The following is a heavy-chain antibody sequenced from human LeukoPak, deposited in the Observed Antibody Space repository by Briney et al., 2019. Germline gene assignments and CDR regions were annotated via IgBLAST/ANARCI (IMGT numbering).Heavy chain of an antibody. Sequence: SETLSLTCTVSGGSISSSSYYWGWIRQPPGKGLEWIGSIYYSGSTYYNPSLKSRVTISVDTSKNQFSLKLSSVTAADTAVYYCARDGAYYYDSSGYYYFQFDYWGQGTLVTVSS. J-gene: IGHJ4*02. CDR2: IYYSGST. CDR3: ARDGAYYYDSSGYYYFQFDY. CDR1: GGSISSSSYY. V-gene: IGHV4-39*07. D-gene: IGHD3-22*01.